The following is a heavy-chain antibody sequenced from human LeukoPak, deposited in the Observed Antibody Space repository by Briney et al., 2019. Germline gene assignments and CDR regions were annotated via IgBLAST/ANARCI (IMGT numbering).Heavy chain of an antibody. V-gene: IGHV4-34*09. Sequence: SETLSLTCAVYGGSFSGYYWSWIRQPPGKGLEWIGYIYYSGSTYYNPSLKSRVTISVDTSKNQFSLKLSSVTAADTAVYYCARGRGYMVRGVIVPPTAFDPWGQGTLVTVSS. CDR2: IYYSGST. CDR3: ARGRGYMVRGVIVPPTAFDP. D-gene: IGHD3-10*01. CDR1: GGSFSGYY. J-gene: IGHJ5*02.